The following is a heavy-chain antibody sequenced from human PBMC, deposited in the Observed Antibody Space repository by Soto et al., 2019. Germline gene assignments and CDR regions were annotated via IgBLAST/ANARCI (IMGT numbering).Heavy chain of an antibody. J-gene: IGHJ4*02. CDR3: AKGRFLGGSLDY. D-gene: IGHD3-16*01. CDR2: ISGSGGST. Sequence: EVQLLESGGGLVQPGGSLRLSCAASGFTFSSYAMSWVRQAPGKGLEWVSAISGSGGSTYYADSVKGRFTISRDNSKNTMYLQMNSLRAEDTAVDYCAKGRFLGGSLDYWGQGTLVTVSS. V-gene: IGHV3-23*01. CDR1: GFTFSSYA.